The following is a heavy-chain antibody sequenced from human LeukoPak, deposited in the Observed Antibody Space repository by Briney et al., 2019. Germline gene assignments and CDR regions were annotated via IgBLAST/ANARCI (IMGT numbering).Heavy chain of an antibody. Sequence: GGSLRLSCAASGFTFSSYSMNWVRQAPGKGLEWVSSISSSSSYIYYADSVKGRFTISRDNAKNPLYLQMNSLRAEDTAVYYCARDGPYYDFWSGYYSSSFDYWGQGTLVTVSS. CDR3: ARDGPYYDFWSGYYSSSFDY. V-gene: IGHV3-21*01. J-gene: IGHJ4*02. D-gene: IGHD3-3*01. CDR2: ISSSSSYI. CDR1: GFTFSSYS.